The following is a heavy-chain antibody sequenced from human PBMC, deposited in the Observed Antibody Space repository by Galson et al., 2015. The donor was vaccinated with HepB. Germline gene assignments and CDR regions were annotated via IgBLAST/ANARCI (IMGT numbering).Heavy chain of an antibody. V-gene: IGHV1-18*01. D-gene: IGHD3-16*02. CDR2: ISAYNGNT. CDR3: ARGPDYVWGSYRGPNWYFDL. J-gene: IGHJ2*01. Sequence: SVKVSCKASGYTFTSYGISWVRQAPGQGLEWMGWISAYNGNTNYAQKLQGRVTMTTDTSTSTAYMELRSLRSDDTAVYYCARGPDYVWGSYRGPNWYFDLWGRGTLVTVSS. CDR1: GYTFTSYG.